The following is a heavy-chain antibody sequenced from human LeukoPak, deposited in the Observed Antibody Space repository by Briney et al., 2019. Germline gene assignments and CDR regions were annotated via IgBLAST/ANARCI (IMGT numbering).Heavy chain of an antibody. J-gene: IGHJ4*02. D-gene: IGHD2-2*01. Sequence: PGGSLRLSCAASGFTFSSYGMHWVRQAPGKGLEWVAFIRYDGSNKYYADSVKGRFTISRDNSKNTLYLQMNSLRAEDTAVYYCAKDSRVVPAAFFDYWGQGTLVTVSS. CDR3: AKDSRVVPAAFFDY. CDR1: GFTFSSYG. CDR2: IRYDGSNK. V-gene: IGHV3-30*02.